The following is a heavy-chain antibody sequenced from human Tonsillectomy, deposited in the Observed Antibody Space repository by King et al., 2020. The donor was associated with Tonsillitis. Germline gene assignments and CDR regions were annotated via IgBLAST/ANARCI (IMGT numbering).Heavy chain of an antibody. D-gene: IGHD1-14*01. CDR2: ISYDGSNK. CDR1: GFSFSSYD. J-gene: IGHJ4*02. CDR3: ARDGGFRRTILQAPLDY. Sequence: QVQLVESGGGVVQPGRSLRLSCAASGFSFSSYDIHWVRQAPGKGLEWVAAISYDGSNKYYADSVRGRFTISRDNFKNTLYLQMNSLRDEDTAVYYCARDGGFRRTILQAPLDYWGQGTLVTVSS. V-gene: IGHV3-33*05.